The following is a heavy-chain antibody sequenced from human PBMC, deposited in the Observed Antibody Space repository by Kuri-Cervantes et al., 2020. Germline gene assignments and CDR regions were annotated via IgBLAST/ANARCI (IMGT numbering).Heavy chain of an antibody. J-gene: IGHJ4*02. D-gene: IGHD1-26*01. CDR2: MNPNSGNT. CDR3: ATVLVGAADY. CDR1: RYTFTSHD. V-gene: IGHV1-8*01. Sequence: SVNVSCKASRYTFTSHDINGVRQATGQGLEWMGWMNPNSGNTGYAQKLRGRVTMTRNPSISTAYMELSSLRSEDTAVYYCATVLVGAADYWGQGTLVTVSS.